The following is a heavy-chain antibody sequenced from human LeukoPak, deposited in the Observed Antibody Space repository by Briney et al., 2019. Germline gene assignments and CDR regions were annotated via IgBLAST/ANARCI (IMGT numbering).Heavy chain of an antibody. Sequence: GGSLRLSCAASGFTFSSYGMHWVRQAPGKGLEWVAVIWYDGSNKYYADSVKGRFTISRDNSKNTLYLQMNSLRAEDTAVYYCARSAIAAAGMDGKDVWGQGTTVTVSS. CDR1: GFTFSSYG. J-gene: IGHJ6*02. CDR3: ARSAIAAAGMDGKDV. D-gene: IGHD6-13*01. CDR2: IWYDGSNK. V-gene: IGHV3-33*01.